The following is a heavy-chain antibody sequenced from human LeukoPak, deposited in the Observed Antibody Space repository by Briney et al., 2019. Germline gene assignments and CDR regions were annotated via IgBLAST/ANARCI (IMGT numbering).Heavy chain of an antibody. J-gene: IGHJ4*02. D-gene: IGHD6-13*01. CDR3: AKDHPQLGIDY. CDR1: EFSVGSNY. Sequence: GGSLRLSCAASEFSVGSNYMTWVRQAPGKGLEWVSLIYSGGSTYYADSVKGRFTISRDNSKNTLYLQMNSLRAEDTAVYYCAKDHPQLGIDYWGQGTLVTVSS. CDR2: IYSGGST. V-gene: IGHV3-66*01.